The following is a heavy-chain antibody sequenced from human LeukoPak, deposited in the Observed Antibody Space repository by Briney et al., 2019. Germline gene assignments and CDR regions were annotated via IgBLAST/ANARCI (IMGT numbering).Heavy chain of an antibody. Sequence: GGSLRLSCAASGFTFSSYAMSWVRQAPGKGLEWVSAISGSGGSTYYADSVKGRFTISRDNSKNTLYLQMNSLRAEDTAVYYCAKDLAVTGTTGENYWGQGTLVTVSS. D-gene: IGHD1-7*01. CDR2: ISGSGGST. CDR1: GFTFSSYA. CDR3: AKDLAVTGTTGENY. J-gene: IGHJ4*02. V-gene: IGHV3-23*01.